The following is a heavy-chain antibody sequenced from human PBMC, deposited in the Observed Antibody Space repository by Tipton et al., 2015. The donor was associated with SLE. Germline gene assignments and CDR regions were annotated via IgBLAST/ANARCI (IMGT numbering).Heavy chain of an antibody. J-gene: IGHJ4*02. CDR1: GFNFADYG. D-gene: IGHD3-10*01. CDR2: INWNGAST. V-gene: IGHV3-20*04. Sequence: SLRLSCAASGFNFADYGMSWVRQAPGKGLEWVSGINWNGASTGYADSVKGRLTVSRDNAKNSLYLQMNSLRAEDTALYYCARELLWFTDLSSFDYWGQGTLVTVSS. CDR3: ARELLWFTDLSSFDY.